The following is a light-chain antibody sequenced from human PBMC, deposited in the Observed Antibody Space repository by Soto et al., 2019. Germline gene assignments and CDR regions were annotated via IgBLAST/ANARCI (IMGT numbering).Light chain of an antibody. CDR2: AAY. Sequence: AIQMTQSPSYLSASVGDRVTITCRASHGIRNDLGWYQQKPGKAPTLLIYAAYTLQSGVPSRFSGSGFGTDFTLTISSLQAEDFASYYCQQLRSYPSTVGGGTKVEIK. V-gene: IGKV1-6*01. J-gene: IGKJ4*01. CDR3: QQLRSYPST. CDR1: HGIRND.